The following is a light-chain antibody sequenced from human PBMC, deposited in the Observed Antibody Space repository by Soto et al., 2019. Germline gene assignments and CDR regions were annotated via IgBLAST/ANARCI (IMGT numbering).Light chain of an antibody. V-gene: IGLV2-11*01. CDR1: SSDVGGYNY. CDR2: DVS. J-gene: IGLJ1*01. CDR3: CSYAGSYTYV. Sequence: QSVLTQPRSVSGSPGQSVTISCTGTSSDVGGYNYVSWYQQHTGKAPKLMIYDVSRRPSGVPDRFSGSKSGNTASLTISGLQADDEADYYCCSYAGSYTYVFGTETKVTVL.